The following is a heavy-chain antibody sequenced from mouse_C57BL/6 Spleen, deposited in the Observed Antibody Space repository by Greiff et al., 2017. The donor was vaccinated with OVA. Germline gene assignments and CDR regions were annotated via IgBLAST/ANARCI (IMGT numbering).Heavy chain of an antibody. Sequence: DVKLVESEGGLVQPGSSMKLSCTASGFTFSDYYMAWVRQVPEKGLEWVANINYDGSSTYYLDSLKSRFIISRDNAKNILYLQMSSLKSEDTATYYCARGGVLRWYFDVWGTGTTVTVSS. CDR1: GFTFSDYY. CDR2: INYDGSST. J-gene: IGHJ1*03. V-gene: IGHV5-16*01. CDR3: ARGGVLRWYFDV. D-gene: IGHD1-1*01.